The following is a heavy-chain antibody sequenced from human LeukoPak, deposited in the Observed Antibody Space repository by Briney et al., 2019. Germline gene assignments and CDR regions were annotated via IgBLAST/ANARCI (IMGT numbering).Heavy chain of an antibody. CDR1: GASIRSYY. D-gene: IGHD5-24*01. CDR3: ARHGPRRDGYNYDY. V-gene: IGHV4-59*08. J-gene: IGHJ4*02. CDR2: IYYTGSTNY. Sequence: PSETLSLTCTVSGASIRSYYWSWIRQPPGKGLECIGYIYYTGSTNYNYNPSLKSRVTISIDTSKNQFSLKLSSVTAADTAVYYCARHGPRRDGYNYDYWGPGTLVTVSS.